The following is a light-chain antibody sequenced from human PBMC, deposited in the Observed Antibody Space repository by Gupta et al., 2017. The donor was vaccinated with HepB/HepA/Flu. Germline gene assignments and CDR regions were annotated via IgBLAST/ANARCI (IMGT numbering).Light chain of an antibody. J-gene: IGLJ3*02. Sequence: QLLLPQSPSASASLGASVKLTCTLSSGHSNYAIAWHQQKPNKGPRYLMKLNSDGSHTKGDGIPDRFSGSSSGAERSLTISSRQSEDEAEYYCQTWGTGFVVFGGGTKLTVL. CDR1: SGHSNYA. CDR3: QTWGTGFVV. CDR2: LNSDGSH. V-gene: IGLV4-69*01.